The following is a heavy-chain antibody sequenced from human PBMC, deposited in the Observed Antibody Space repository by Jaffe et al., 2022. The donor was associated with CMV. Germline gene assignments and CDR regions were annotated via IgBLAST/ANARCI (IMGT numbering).Heavy chain of an antibody. CDR3: AISATVRDGMDV. V-gene: IGHV3-7*01. J-gene: IGHJ6*02. Sequence: EVQLVESGGGLVQPGGSLTLSCAASGFRFSNYSMSWVRQAPGKGLEWVAHIKQNGGDKYYVDSVKGRFTVSRDNAKSSLYLQMNSLRAEDTAVYYCAISATVRDGMDVWGQGTTVTVSS. CDR2: IKQNGGDK. CDR1: GFRFSNYS. D-gene: IGHD3-10*01.